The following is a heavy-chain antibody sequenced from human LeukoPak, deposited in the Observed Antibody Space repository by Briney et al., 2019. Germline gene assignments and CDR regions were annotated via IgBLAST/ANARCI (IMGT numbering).Heavy chain of an antibody. CDR3: ARGGAYSLSGGMDV. V-gene: IGHV4-30-4*01. J-gene: IGHJ6*04. D-gene: IGHD3-10*01. CDR2: IYHSGST. CDR1: GGSISSDDYY. Sequence: SETLSLTCSVSGGSISSDDYYWSWIRQPPGKGLEWIGYIYHSGSTNYNPSLQSRVTISVDTSKNQFSLRLSSVTAADTAGYFFARGGAYSLSGGMDVWGKGTTVIVSS.